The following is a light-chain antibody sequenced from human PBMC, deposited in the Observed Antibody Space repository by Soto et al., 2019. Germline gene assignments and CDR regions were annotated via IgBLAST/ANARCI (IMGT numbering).Light chain of an antibody. CDR3: QHYNSYST. J-gene: IGKJ1*01. CDR2: DAS. CDR1: QGISSY. V-gene: IGKV1-9*01. Sequence: DIQMTQSPSTLSASVGDTVTMTFRASQGISSYLGWYQQKPGKAPNLLIYDASTLHSGVPSRFSGGGSGTDFTLTISSLQPEDFAVYYCQHYNSYSTFGQGTKVDI.